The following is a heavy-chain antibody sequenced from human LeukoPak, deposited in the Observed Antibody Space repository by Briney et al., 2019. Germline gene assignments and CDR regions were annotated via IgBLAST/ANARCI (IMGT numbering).Heavy chain of an antibody. V-gene: IGHV4-39*01. CDR1: GGSISSSSYY. CDR3: ARGRRYYDILTGYDYYYYYMDV. D-gene: IGHD3-9*01. CDR2: IYYSGST. Sequence: PSETLSLTCTVSGGSISSSSYYWGWIRQPPGKGREWIGSIYYSGSTYYNPSLKSRVTISVDTSKNQFSLKLSSVTAADTAVYYCARGRRYYDILTGYDYYYYYMDVWGKGTTVTISS. J-gene: IGHJ6*03.